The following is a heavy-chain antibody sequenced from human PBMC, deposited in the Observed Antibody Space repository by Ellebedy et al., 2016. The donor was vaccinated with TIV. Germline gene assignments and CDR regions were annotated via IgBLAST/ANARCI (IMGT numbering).Heavy chain of an antibody. CDR2: INSDGSDT. CDR3: ARDVLNRKYISLVDY. Sequence: PGGSLRLSCAASGFTFSTYGMPWVRQVPGTGPVWVSRINSDGSDTSYAESVKGRFTISRDNAKNTLYLQMNSLTAEDTAVYFCARDVLNRKYISLVDYWGQGTLVTVSS. D-gene: IGHD1-14*01. J-gene: IGHJ4*02. V-gene: IGHV3-74*01. CDR1: GFTFSTYG.